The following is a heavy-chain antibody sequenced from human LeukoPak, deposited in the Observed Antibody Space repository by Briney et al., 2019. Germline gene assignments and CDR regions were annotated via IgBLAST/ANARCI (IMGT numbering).Heavy chain of an antibody. CDR3: ARDGFSRISIFGVVSDAFDI. V-gene: IGHV3-7*01. D-gene: IGHD3-3*01. CDR2: IKQDGSEK. CDR1: GFTFSTSW. Sequence: PGGSLRLSCAASGFTFSTSWMIWVPQAPGKGLEWVANIKQDGSEKYYVDSVKGRFTISRDNAKNSLYLQMNSLRAEDTAVYYCARDGFSRISIFGVVSDAFDIWGQGTMVTVSS. J-gene: IGHJ3*02.